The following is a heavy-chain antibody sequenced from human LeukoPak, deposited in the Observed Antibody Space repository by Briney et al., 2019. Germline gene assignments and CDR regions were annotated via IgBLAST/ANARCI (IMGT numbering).Heavy chain of an antibody. J-gene: IGHJ4*02. V-gene: IGHV4-59*08. D-gene: IGHD3-22*01. CDR3: ARHGDYYDSSGYLDY. CDR1: GGSISSYY. Sequence: SETLSVTCTVSGGSISSYYWSWIRQPPGKGLEWIGYIYYSGSTNYNPSLKSRVTISVDTSKNQFSLKLSSVTAADTAVYYCARHGDYYDSSGYLDYWGQGTLVTVSS. CDR2: IYYSGST.